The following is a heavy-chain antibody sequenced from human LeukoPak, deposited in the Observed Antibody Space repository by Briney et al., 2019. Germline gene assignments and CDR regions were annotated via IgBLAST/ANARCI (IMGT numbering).Heavy chain of an antibody. CDR3: ARDYYDSSGYTLFDY. Sequence: GASVKVSCKASGYTFTGYYMHWVRQAPGQGLEWMGWINPNSGGTNYAQKFQGRVTMTRDTSISTAYMELSRLRSDDTAVYYCARDYYDSSGYTLFDYWGQGTLVTVSS. V-gene: IGHV1-2*02. CDR2: INPNSGGT. D-gene: IGHD3-22*01. CDR1: GYTFTGYY. J-gene: IGHJ4*02.